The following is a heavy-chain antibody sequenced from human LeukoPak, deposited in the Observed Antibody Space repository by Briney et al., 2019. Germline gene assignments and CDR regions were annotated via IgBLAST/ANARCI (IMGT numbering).Heavy chain of an antibody. Sequence: ASVKVSCKASGYTFTSYYMHWVRQAPGQGLEWMGWISAYNGNTNYAQKLQGRVTMTTDTSTSTAYMELRSLRSDDTAVYYCARRNHQWAFDIWGQGTMVTVSS. CDR1: GYTFTSYY. D-gene: IGHD1-14*01. V-gene: IGHV1-18*04. CDR3: ARRNHQWAFDI. CDR2: ISAYNGNT. J-gene: IGHJ3*02.